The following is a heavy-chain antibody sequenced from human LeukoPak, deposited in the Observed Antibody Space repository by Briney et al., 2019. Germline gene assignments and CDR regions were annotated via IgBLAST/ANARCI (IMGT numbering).Heavy chain of an antibody. D-gene: IGHD1-26*01. CDR3: AKRPSGSYRALDY. CDR2: ISGSAAGT. J-gene: IGHJ4*02. Sequence: GGSLRLSCAASGFTLSSYAMSWVRQAPGKGLEWVSGISGSAAGTYYADSVKGRFTISRDNSKNAVYLQMSSLRAEDTAVYYCAKRPSGSYRALDYWGQGTLVTVSS. CDR1: GFTLSSYA. V-gene: IGHV3-23*01.